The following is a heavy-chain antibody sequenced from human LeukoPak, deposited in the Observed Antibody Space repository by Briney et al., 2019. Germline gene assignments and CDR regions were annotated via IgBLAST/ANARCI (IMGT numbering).Heavy chain of an antibody. V-gene: IGHV3-11*04. CDR2: ISSSGGTI. Sequence: GGSLRLSCAASGFNFSDYYMNWIRQAPGKGLEWISYISSSGGTIYYADSVKGRFTISRDNAKNSLYLQMNSLRAEDTAVYYCAGYSSGSFGAFHIWGQGTMVTVSS. D-gene: IGHD6-19*01. CDR3: AGYSSGSFGAFHI. J-gene: IGHJ3*02. CDR1: GFNFSDYY.